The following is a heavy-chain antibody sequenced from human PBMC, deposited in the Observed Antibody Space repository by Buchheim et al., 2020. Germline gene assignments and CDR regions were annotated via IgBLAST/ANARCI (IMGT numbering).Heavy chain of an antibody. V-gene: IGHV4-59*03. CDR3: ARGMGVGAHDFFDP. CDR1: NGSINDFY. D-gene: IGHD1-26*01. CDR2: IYYSGSV. Sequence: QVQLQESGPGLVKPSETLSLTCTVSNGSINDFYWAWIRQSPGEGLQWIAYIYYSGSVHYSPSLRSRVTISLDTSMKQFSLRLTSVTAADTAMYYCARGMGVGAHDFFDPWGQG. J-gene: IGHJ5*02.